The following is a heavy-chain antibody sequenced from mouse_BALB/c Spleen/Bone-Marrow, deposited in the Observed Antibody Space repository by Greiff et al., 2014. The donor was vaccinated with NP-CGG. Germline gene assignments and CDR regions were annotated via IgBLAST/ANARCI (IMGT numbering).Heavy chain of an antibody. CDR2: TNPGSGGT. D-gene: IGHD4-1*01. J-gene: IGHJ1*01. CDR1: GYAFTDYL. CDR3: ARWLGPGWYFDV. V-gene: IGHV1-54*01. Sequence: QVQLQQSGAELVRPGTSVKVSCKASGYAFTDYLIEWVKQRPGQGLEWIGVTNPGSGGTHYNEKFKGKATLTADKSSSTAYMQLSSLTSDDSAVYFCARWLGPGWYFDVWGAGTTVTVSS.